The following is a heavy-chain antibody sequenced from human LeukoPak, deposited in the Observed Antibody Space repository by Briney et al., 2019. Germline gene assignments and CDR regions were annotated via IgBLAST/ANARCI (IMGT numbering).Heavy chain of an antibody. CDR1: GFTFSSYG. CDR2: IKWNGGST. J-gene: IGHJ5*02. D-gene: IGHD5-24*01. CDR3: AKGGMATIINWFDP. Sequence: GGSLRLSCAASGFTFSSYGMSWVRQAPGKGLEWVSSIKWNGGSTGYADSVKGRFTISRDNAKNSLYLQMNSLRAEDTALYYCAKGGMATIINWFDPWGQGTLVTVSS. V-gene: IGHV3-20*04.